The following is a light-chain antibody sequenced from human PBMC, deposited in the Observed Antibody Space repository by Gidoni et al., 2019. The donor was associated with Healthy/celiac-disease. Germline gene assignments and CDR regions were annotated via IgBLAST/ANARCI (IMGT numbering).Light chain of an antibody. J-gene: IGKJ1*01. Sequence: DIVMTQSPDSLAVSLGERATINCKSSQSVLYSPNNKNYLAWDQQKPGQPAKLLIYWASTRESGGPDRFSGSGSGTDFTLTISSLQAEDVAVYYCQQYYSTPWTFGQGTKVEIK. CDR1: QSVLYSPNNKNY. CDR3: QQYYSTPWT. V-gene: IGKV4-1*01. CDR2: WAS.